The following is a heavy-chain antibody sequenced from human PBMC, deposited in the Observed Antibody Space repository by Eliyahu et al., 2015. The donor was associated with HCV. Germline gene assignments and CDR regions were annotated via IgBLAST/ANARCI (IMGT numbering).Heavy chain of an antibody. J-gene: IGHJ3*02. D-gene: IGHD3-10*01. Sequence: LPWLGRTYFRSKWYNDYGLSVKSRITINPDTSKNQFSLQLKSVTPEDTAVYYCVRDAGIGLDAFDIWGQGTMVTVSA. CDR3: VRDAGIGLDAFDI. V-gene: IGHV6-1*01. CDR2: TYFRSKWYN.